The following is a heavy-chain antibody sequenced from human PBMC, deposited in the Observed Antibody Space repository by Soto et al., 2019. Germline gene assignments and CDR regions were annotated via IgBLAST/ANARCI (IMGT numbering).Heavy chain of an antibody. CDR2: ISYDGSNK. Sequence: SGGSLRLSCAASGFTLSSYGMHWVRQAPGKGLEWVAVISYDGSNKYYADSVKGRFTISRDNSKNTLYLQMNSLRAEDTAVYYCAKDSHYYDSSGYYYGGFDYWCQGTLVTGSS. CDR1: GFTLSSYG. V-gene: IGHV3-30*18. J-gene: IGHJ4*02. CDR3: AKDSHYYDSSGYYYGGFDY. D-gene: IGHD3-22*01.